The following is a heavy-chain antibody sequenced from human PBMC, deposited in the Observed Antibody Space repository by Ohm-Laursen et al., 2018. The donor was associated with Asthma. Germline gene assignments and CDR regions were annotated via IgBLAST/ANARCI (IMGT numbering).Heavy chain of an antibody. V-gene: IGHV3-15*01. CDR2: IRSKAAGGTT. CDR3: TTGRNER. Sequence: SLRLSCAASGIALSNAWMSWVRQAPGKALEWVGRIRSKAAGGTTEYAAPVRGRFTISRDDSINTVYLQMNSLKTEDTGVYYCTTGRNERGGQGPLVTVSS. CDR1: GIALSNAW. J-gene: IGHJ4*02. D-gene: IGHD6-25*01.